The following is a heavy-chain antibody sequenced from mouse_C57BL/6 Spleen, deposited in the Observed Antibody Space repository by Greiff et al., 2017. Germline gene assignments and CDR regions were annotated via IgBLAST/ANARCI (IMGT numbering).Heavy chain of an antibody. CDR1: GYTFTSYW. V-gene: IGHV1-69*01. D-gene: IGHD2-4*01. J-gene: IGHJ3*01. CDR2: IDPSDSYT. Sequence: QVQLKQPGAELVMPGASVKLSCKASGYTFTSYWMHWVKQRPGQGLEWIGEIDPSDSYTNYNQKFKGKSTLTVDKSSSTAYTQLSSLTSEDSAVYYSARDYDYDGYWGYWGQGTLVTVSA. CDR3: ARDYDYDGYWGY.